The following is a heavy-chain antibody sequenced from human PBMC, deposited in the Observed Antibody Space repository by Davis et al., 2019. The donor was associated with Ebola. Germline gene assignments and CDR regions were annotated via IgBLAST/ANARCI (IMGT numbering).Heavy chain of an antibody. V-gene: IGHV4-59*01. Sequence: MPSETLSPPCPVSGGSISSYSWSWIRQPPGKGLEWIGYIYYSGSTNYNPSLKSRVTLSVDTSKNQFSLRLTSVTAADTAVYYCARDREPGAPPILQFDPWGQGTRVTVSS. J-gene: IGHJ5*02. D-gene: IGHD2-15*01. CDR1: GGSISSYS. CDR3: ARDREPGAPPILQFDP. CDR2: IYYSGST.